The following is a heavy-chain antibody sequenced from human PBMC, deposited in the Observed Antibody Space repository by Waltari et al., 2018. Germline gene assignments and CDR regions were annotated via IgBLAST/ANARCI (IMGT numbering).Heavy chain of an antibody. CDR1: GGSINPFY. V-gene: IGHV4-59*08. J-gene: IGHJ4*02. Sequence: QVLLKESGPGLEKSSETLSLICTVSGGSINPFYWSWLRQTPGKGLEWIGYSYYSGGHNYNPSLKSRVTLSADTSKNQVSLKLTSVTAADTATYFCARQVSGEPYFDNWGQGISGTVSS. D-gene: IGHD2-15*01. CDR3: ARQVSGEPYFDN. CDR2: SYYSGGH.